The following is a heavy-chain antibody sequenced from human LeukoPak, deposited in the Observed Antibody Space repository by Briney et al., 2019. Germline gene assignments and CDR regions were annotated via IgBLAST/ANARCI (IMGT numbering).Heavy chain of an antibody. CDR2: IYYSGST. CDR1: GGSTSSRSYY. V-gene: IGHV4-39*01. D-gene: IGHD3-10*01. CDR3: ARHGEADVYKWFDP. J-gene: IGHJ5*02. Sequence: SETLSLTCTVSGGSTSSRSYYWGWIRQPPGKGLEWIGSIYYSGSTYYNPSLKSRVTISVDTSKNQFSLKLSSVTAADTAVYYCARHGEADVYKWFDPWGQGTLVTVSS.